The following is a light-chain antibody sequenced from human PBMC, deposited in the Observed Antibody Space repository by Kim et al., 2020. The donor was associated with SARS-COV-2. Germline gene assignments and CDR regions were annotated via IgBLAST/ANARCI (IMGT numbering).Light chain of an antibody. V-gene: IGKV1-5*03. CDR2: MAS. CDR1: QSISTC. Sequence: ASVGDRVIITCRASQSISTCLAWYQQKPGKVPELLIYMASNLKSGVPSRFSGSGSGTEFTLTISSLQPEDFATYYCQHYNIYSETFGPGTKVDIK. J-gene: IGKJ3*01. CDR3: QHYNIYSET.